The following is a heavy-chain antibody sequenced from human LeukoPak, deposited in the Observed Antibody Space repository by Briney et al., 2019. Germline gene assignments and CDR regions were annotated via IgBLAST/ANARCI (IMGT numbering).Heavy chain of an antibody. CDR3: TRLRGYNYGYCDY. V-gene: IGHV3-49*03. J-gene: IGHJ4*02. D-gene: IGHD5-18*01. CDR2: IRSKAYGGTI. Sequence: GGSLRLSCTASGFTFGDYAMSWFRQAPGKGLEWVGFIRSKAYGGTIEYAASVRGRFTISRDDSKSIAYLQMNSLKTEDTAVYYCTRLRGYNYGYCDYWGQGTLVTVSS. CDR1: GFTFGDYA.